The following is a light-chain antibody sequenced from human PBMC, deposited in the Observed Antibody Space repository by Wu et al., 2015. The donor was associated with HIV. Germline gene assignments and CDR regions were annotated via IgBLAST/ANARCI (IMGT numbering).Light chain of an antibody. V-gene: IGKV3-11*01. Sequence: EIVLTQSPATLSLSPGERATLSCRASQSVSSYLAWYQQKPGQAPRLLIYDIYNRAAGIPPRFSGSGSGTDFTLTISSLQSEDFAVYYCQQYNNLPTFGQGTEVEFK. CDR2: DIY. CDR1: QSVSSY. CDR3: QQYNNLPT. J-gene: IGKJ1*01.